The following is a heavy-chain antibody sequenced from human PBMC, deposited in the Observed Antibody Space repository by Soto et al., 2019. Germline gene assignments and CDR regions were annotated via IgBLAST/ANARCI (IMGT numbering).Heavy chain of an antibody. CDR1: GFSFTNAW. CDR3: PTASMAFYFDC. V-gene: IGHV3-15*01. CDR2: IKTKRDGATT. Sequence: EVQLVESGGGLVKPGGSLRLSCTASGFSFTNAWMSWVRQAPGKGLEWVGRIKTKRDGATTDYAAPVKGRFSISRDDSKNTLFLQMDSLQTEATAVYYCPTASMAFYFDCWGQGTLVTVSS. J-gene: IGHJ4*02. D-gene: IGHD6-6*01.